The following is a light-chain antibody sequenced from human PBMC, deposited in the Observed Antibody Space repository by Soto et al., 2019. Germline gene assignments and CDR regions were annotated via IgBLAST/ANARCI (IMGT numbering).Light chain of an antibody. Sequence: EIVMTQSPGTLSVSPGARATLSCRASQSVSSNLARYQQKPGQAPRLLIYGASTRATGIPARFSGSVSGTEFTITISSLQSEDFAVYYCQQYNNWPPSVGGGTKVEIK. CDR2: GAS. J-gene: IGKJ4*01. V-gene: IGKV3-15*01. CDR1: QSVSSN. CDR3: QQYNNWPPS.